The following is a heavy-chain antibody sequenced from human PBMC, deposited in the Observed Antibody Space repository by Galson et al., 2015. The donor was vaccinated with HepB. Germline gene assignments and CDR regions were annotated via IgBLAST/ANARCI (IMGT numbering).Heavy chain of an antibody. D-gene: IGHD3-10*01. Sequence: SLRLSCAASGFPFSRYSMIWVRQAPGKGLEWVSSITAGSDFISYADSLKGRFTISRDNAKNSLFLQMSSLRAEDTAVYYCARDDLGDGFGDSWGRGTPVTVSS. V-gene: IGHV3-21*01. CDR1: GFPFSRYS. J-gene: IGHJ4*02. CDR3: ARDDLGDGFGDS. CDR2: ITAGSDFI.